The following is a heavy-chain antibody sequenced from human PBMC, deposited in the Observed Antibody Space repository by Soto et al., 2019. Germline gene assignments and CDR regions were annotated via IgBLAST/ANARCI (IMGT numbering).Heavy chain of an antibody. CDR2: ISYDASSK. V-gene: IGHV3-30-3*01. J-gene: IGHJ4*02. CDR3: ARQPQDVVAAIFLDY. Sequence: QVQLVESGGGVVQPGRSLRLSCATSGFTFSSYAIHWVRQAPGKGLEWVAIISYDASSKYYADSVMGRFTISRDNSKNTLYLQMNSLRPEDTAVYYCARQPQDVVAAIFLDYWGQGTLVTVSS. CDR1: GFTFSSYA. D-gene: IGHD5-12*01.